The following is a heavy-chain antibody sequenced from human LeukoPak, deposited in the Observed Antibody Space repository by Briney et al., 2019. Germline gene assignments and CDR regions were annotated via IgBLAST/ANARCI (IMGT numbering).Heavy chain of an antibody. CDR2: ISAYNGNT. CDR1: GYTFTSYG. CDR3: ARGGSSTSCYPCYYYYYMDV. Sequence: ASVKVSCKASGYTFTSYGISWVRQAPGQGLEWMGWISAYNGNTNYAQKLQGRVTMTTDTSTSTAYMELRSLRSDDTAVYYCARGGSSTSCYPCYYYYYMDVWGKGTTVTVSS. J-gene: IGHJ6*03. V-gene: IGHV1-18*01. D-gene: IGHD2-2*01.